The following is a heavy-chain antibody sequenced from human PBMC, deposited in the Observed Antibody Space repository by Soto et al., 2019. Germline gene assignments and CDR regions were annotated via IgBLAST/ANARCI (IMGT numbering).Heavy chain of an antibody. CDR3: ARQTRPVGGLIVFWGFKY. CDR1: GFAFSSYG. J-gene: IGHJ4*02. D-gene: IGHD3-16*02. Sequence: QIQLVQSGGEVKKPGASVKVSCKASGFAFSSYGIAWVRQAPGQGLEWMGWISAFNGDTHYAQKFQGRVTLTTEKPTTTAFMELRSLTPDDTAVYYCARQTRPVGGLIVFWGFKYWGQGTLVTVSS. CDR2: ISAFNGDT. V-gene: IGHV1-18*01.